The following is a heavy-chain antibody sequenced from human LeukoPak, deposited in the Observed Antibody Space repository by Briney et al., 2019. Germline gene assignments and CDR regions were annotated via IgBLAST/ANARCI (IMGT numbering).Heavy chain of an antibody. CDR3: ARRITMVRGVTYYYMDV. CDR2: ISSSSSYI. Sequence: GGSLRLSCAASGFTFSNYSMNWVRQAPGKGLEWVSSISSSSSYIYYADSVKGRFTISRDNAKNSLYLQMNSLRAEDTAVYYCARRITMVRGVTYYYMDVWGKGTTVTVSS. V-gene: IGHV3-21*01. D-gene: IGHD3-10*01. J-gene: IGHJ6*03. CDR1: GFTFSNYS.